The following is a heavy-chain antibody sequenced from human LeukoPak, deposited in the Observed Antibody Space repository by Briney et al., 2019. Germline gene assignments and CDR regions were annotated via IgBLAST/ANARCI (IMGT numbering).Heavy chain of an antibody. CDR3: ARGYGSGSRLDY. V-gene: IGHV4-61*03. D-gene: IGHD3-10*01. CDR1: GGSISSGGYS. CDR2: IYYSGST. J-gene: IGHJ4*02. Sequence: PSETLSLTCAVSGGSISSGGYSWSWIRQPPGKGLEWIGYIYYSGSTNYNPSLKSRVTISVDTSKNHFSLKLSSVTAADTAVYYCARGYGSGSRLDYWGQGALVTVSS.